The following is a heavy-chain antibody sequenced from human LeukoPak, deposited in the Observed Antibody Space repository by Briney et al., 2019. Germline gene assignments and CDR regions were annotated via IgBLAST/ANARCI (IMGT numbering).Heavy chain of an antibody. V-gene: IGHV3-20*04. J-gene: IGHJ4*02. Sequence: GGSLRLSCEDSGFTFGDYGMSWVRQAPGKGLEWVSGINWDGGSTFYADSVEGRFTISRDNAKNSLYLQMNSLRVEDTALYYCARDLSDNWYTFGFWGQGTLVTVSS. D-gene: IGHD1-1*01. CDR1: GFTFGDYG. CDR3: ARDLSDNWYTFGF. CDR2: INWDGGST.